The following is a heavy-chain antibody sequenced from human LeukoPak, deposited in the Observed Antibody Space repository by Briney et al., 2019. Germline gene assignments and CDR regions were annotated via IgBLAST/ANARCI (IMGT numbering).Heavy chain of an antibody. Sequence: SETLSLTCAVYGGSFSDYYWTWIRQSPGKGLEWIGEVIHTGRTNYNPSLKSRIAISVDTSKNHFSLKLTSVTAADTAVYYCARGSPLRRGSLYFDYWGQGTLVTVSS. CDR2: VIHTGRT. V-gene: IGHV4-34*01. J-gene: IGHJ4*02. CDR3: ARGSPLRRGSLYFDY. D-gene: IGHD1-26*01. CDR1: GGSFSDYY.